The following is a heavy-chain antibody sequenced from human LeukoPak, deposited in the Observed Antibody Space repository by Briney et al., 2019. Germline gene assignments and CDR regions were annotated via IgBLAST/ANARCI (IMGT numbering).Heavy chain of an antibody. CDR1: GGSISSSNW. Sequence: PSGTLSLTCAVSGGSISSSNWWSWVRQPPGKGLEWIGEIYHSGNTNYNPSLKSRVTISIDKSKNQFSLKLSSVTAADTAVYYCARARSGKWGFDYWGQGTLVTVSS. D-gene: IGHD1-26*01. CDR2: IYHSGNT. V-gene: IGHV4-4*02. J-gene: IGHJ4*02. CDR3: ARARSGKWGFDY.